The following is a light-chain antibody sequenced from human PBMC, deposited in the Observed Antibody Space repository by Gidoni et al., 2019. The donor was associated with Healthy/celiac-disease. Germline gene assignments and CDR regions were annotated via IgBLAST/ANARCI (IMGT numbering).Light chain of an antibody. Sequence: QSALTQPAAVSGSPGQSITISCPGTRSDVGGYNYVSWYQQHPGNAPKLMIYEVSNRLSGVSNRFSGSKSGNTASLTISGLQAEDEADYYCSSYTSSSPLVVFGGGTKLTVL. CDR3: SSYTSSSPLVV. CDR1: RSDVGGYNY. V-gene: IGLV2-14*01. CDR2: EVS. J-gene: IGLJ2*01.